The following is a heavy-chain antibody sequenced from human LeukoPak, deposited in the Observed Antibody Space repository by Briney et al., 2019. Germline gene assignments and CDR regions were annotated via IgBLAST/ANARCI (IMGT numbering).Heavy chain of an antibody. J-gene: IGHJ6*02. CDR2: IYYSGST. Sequence: PSETLSLTCTVSGGSISSYYWSWIRQPPGKGLEWIGYIYYSGSTNYNPPLKSRVTISVDTSKNQFSLKLSSVTAADTAVYYCARAKRYSYAPSGMDVWGQGTTVTVSS. D-gene: IGHD5-18*01. CDR3: ARAKRYSYAPSGMDV. CDR1: GGSISSYY. V-gene: IGHV4-59*01.